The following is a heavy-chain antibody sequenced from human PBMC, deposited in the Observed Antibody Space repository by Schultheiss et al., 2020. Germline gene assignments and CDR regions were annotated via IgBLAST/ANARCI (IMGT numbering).Heavy chain of an antibody. CDR2: INSDGRST. Sequence: GGSLRLSCAASGFTFSSYWMHWVRQGPGKGLVWVSRINSDGRSTSYADSVKGRFTISRDNAKNTLYLQMNSLSAEDTAVYYCARDPPYDSSGYYPPGWGQGTLVTVSS. D-gene: IGHD3-22*01. V-gene: IGHV3-74*01. CDR3: ARDPPYDSSGYYPPG. CDR1: GFTFSSYW. J-gene: IGHJ4*02.